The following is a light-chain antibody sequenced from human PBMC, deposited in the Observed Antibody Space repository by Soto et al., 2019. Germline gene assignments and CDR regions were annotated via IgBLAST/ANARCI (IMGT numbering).Light chain of an antibody. CDR3: QQYGSSPGT. CDR2: GAS. CDR1: ERLSSVY. Sequence: EIVFTQSPGTLSLSPGERATLSCRASERLSSVYLAWYQQRPGQPPRLLIYGASNRATGIPDRFSGSGSGTDFTLTISRLETEDFAVYYCQQYGSSPGTFGQGTKVDIK. V-gene: IGKV3-20*01. J-gene: IGKJ1*01.